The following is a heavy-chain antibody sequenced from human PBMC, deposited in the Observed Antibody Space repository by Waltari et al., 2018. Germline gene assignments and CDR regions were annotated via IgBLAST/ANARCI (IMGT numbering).Heavy chain of an antibody. CDR3: ARRAYSSGWYVWYFDL. V-gene: IGHV4-34*01. Sequence: QVQLQQWGAGLLKPSETLSLTCAVYGGSFRGYYWRWIRQPPGKGLGWIGEINHRGSTNYNPSLNRRVTISVDTSKNQFSLKLSSVTAADTAVYYCARRAYSSGWYVWYFDLWGRGTLVTVSS. J-gene: IGHJ2*01. D-gene: IGHD6-19*01. CDR1: GGSFRGYY. CDR2: INHRGST.